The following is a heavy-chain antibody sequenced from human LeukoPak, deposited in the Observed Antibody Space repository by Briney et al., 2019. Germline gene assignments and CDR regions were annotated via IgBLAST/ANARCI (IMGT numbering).Heavy chain of an antibody. CDR1: GFTFSSYA. D-gene: IGHD3-22*01. CDR3: AKDGHYYDSSGYTY. Sequence: GSLRLSCAASGFTFSSYAMSWVRQAPGKGLEWVSAISGSGGSTYYADSVKGRFTISRDNSKNTLYLQMNSLRAEDTAVYYCAKDGHYYDSSGYTYWGQGTLVTVSS. V-gene: IGHV3-23*01. J-gene: IGHJ4*02. CDR2: ISGSGGST.